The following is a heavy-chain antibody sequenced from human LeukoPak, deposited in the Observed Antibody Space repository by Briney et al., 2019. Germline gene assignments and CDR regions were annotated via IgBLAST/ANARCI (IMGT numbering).Heavy chain of an antibody. V-gene: IGHV5-51*01. CDR3: ARGLTGSSPRGPFDY. CDR1: GYSFTSYW. D-gene: IGHD6-6*01. Sequence: GESLKISCKGSGYSFTSYWIGWVRQMPGKGLEWMGIIYPGDSDTRYSPSFQGQVTISADKSISTAYLQWSSLKASDTAMYYCARGLTGSSPRGPFDYWGQGTLVTVSS. J-gene: IGHJ4*02. CDR2: IYPGDSDT.